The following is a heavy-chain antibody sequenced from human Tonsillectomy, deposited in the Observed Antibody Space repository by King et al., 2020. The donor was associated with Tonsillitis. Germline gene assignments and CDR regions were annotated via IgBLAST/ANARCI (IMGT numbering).Heavy chain of an antibody. V-gene: IGHV3-30*01. CDR3: AKDMFKDNTAIDY. J-gene: IGHJ4*02. Sequence: VQLVESGGGVVQPGRSLRLPCAASGFAFSRYAMHWVRQAPGKGLEWVAVISYDGTSEYYADSVKGQFTISRDNSKNTVSLQMNSLRTEDTSVYYCAKDMFKDNTAIDYWGQGTLVTVSS. D-gene: IGHD3-10*02. CDR2: ISYDGTSE. CDR1: GFAFSRYA.